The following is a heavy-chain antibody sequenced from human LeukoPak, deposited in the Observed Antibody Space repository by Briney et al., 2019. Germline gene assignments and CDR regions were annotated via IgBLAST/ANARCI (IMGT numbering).Heavy chain of an antibody. V-gene: IGHV3-21*01. J-gene: IGHJ6*03. CDR1: GSTFSSYS. Sequence: SGGSLRLSCAASGSTFSSYSMNWVRQAPGKGLEWVSSISSSSSYIYYADSVKGRFTISRDNAKNSLYLQMNSLRAEDTAVYYCARDNIRFLEWTTQPYYYYMDVWGKGTTVTVSS. D-gene: IGHD3-3*01. CDR2: ISSSSSYI. CDR3: ARDNIRFLEWTTQPYYYYMDV.